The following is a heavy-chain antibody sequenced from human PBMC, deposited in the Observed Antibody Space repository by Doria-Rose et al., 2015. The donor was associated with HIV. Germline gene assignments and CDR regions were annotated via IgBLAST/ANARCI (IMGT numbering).Heavy chain of an antibody. D-gene: IGHD6-13*01. J-gene: IGHJ4*02. V-gene: IGHV4-34*01. Sequence: QVQLQQWGAGLLKPSETLSLTCAVYGGSLSGYYWSWIRQSPGKGLQWIGEINHSGNSDYNPSLNSRVTVSVDTSKNQFSLKLRSVTAADTAVYYCARRPPYSSSWKYWGQGTLVTVSS. CDR2: INHSGNS. CDR3: ARRPPYSSSWKY. CDR1: GGSLSGYY.